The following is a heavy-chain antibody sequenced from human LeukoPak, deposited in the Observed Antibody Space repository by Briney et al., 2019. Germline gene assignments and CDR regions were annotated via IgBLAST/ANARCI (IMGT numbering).Heavy chain of an antibody. V-gene: IGHV3-7*01. CDR2: IKQDGSEK. CDR3: AREPGGMDV. CDR1: GFTFSSYW. J-gene: IGHJ6*03. D-gene: IGHD3-10*01. Sequence: QPGGSLRLSCAASGFTFSSYWMCWVRQAPRKGREWVANIKQDGSEKYYVDSVKGRVTISRDNAKNSLYLRMNSLRAEDTAVYYCAREPGGMDVWGKGTTVTVSS.